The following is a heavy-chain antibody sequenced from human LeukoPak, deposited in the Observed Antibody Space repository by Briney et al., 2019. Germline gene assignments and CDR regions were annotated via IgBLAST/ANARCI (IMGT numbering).Heavy chain of an antibody. CDR2: VYYSGTT. J-gene: IGHJ5*02. CDR3: VRAGWDRDYNWFDP. CDR1: GGSISSGYY. V-gene: IGHV4-38-2*02. D-gene: IGHD1-26*01. Sequence: PSETLSLTCTVSGGSISSGYYWGWIRQPPGKGLQWIGTVYYSGTTLYNPSLKSRVIISVDTSKNQFSLKLSSVTAADTAMYYCVRAGWDRDYNWFDPWGQGTLVTVSS.